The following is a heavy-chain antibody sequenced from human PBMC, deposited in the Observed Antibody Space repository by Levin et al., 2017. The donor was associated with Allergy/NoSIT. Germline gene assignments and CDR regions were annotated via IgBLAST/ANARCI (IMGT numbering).Heavy chain of an antibody. CDR2: ISYDGSNK. V-gene: IGHV3-30-3*01. D-gene: IGHD6-6*01. CDR3: ARDWSGIAARPGPGY. CDR1: GFTFSSYA. J-gene: IGHJ4*02. Sequence: GGSLRLSCAASGFTFSSYAMHWVRQAPGKGLEWVAVISYDGSNKYYADSVKGRFTISRDNSKNTLYLQMNSLRAEDTAVYYCARDWSGIAARPGPGYWGQGTLVTVSS.